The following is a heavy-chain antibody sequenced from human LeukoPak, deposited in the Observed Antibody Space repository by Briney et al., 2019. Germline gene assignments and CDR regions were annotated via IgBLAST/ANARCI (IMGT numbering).Heavy chain of an antibody. CDR3: AKDLRLSVGTSPFDY. CDR1: GFTVRSNY. J-gene: IGHJ4*02. V-gene: IGHV3-53*01. Sequence: GGSLRLSCAVSGFTVRSNYMNWVRQAPGKGLEWVSVIYSDGTTYYADSVKGRFTISRDNSKNTLYLQMNSLRADDTALDYCAKDLRLSVGTSPFDYWGQGTLVTVSS. D-gene: IGHD4-23*01. CDR2: IYSDGTT.